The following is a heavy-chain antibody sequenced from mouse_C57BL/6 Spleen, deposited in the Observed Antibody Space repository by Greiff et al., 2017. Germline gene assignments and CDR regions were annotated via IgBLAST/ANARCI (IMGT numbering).Heavy chain of an antibody. Sequence: EVQVVESGGGLVKPGGSLKLSCAASGFTFSSYTMSWVRQTPVKRLEWVATISGGGGNTYYPDSVKGRFTISRDNAKNTLYLQMSSLRSEDTALYYCARYFYYYGSSSDYFDYWGQGTTLTVSS. CDR2: ISGGGGNT. D-gene: IGHD1-1*01. CDR3: ARYFYYYGSSSDYFDY. J-gene: IGHJ2*01. CDR1: GFTFSSYT. V-gene: IGHV5-9*01.